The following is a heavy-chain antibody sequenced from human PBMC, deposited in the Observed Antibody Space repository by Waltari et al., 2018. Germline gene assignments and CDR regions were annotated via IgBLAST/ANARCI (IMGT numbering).Heavy chain of an antibody. CDR2: IYYSGST. V-gene: IGHV4-59*11. CDR3: ARGVYEQLADY. CDR1: GGSISRHY. J-gene: IGHJ4*02. D-gene: IGHD6-13*01. Sequence: QVQLQESGPGLVKPSEPLSLTCPVSGGSISRHYCSWIRQPPGKGLEWIGYIYYSGSTNYNPSLKSRVTISVDTSKNQFSLKLSSVTAADTAVYYCARGVYEQLADYWGQGTLVTVSS.